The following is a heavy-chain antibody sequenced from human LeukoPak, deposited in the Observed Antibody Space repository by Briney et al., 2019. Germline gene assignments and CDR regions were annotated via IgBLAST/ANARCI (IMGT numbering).Heavy chain of an antibody. CDR3: AEQFSSVGYDFWSGSPNYFMDV. Sequence: PSETLSLTCTVSGDSISSRSFYWGWVRQPPGKGLEWIASIYYTGTTYYNPSLTSRVTIFVDTSKSQFSLKVDSVTASDTAVYYCAEQFSSVGYDFWSGSPNYFMDVWGKGMTVTVSS. V-gene: IGHV4-39*01. D-gene: IGHD3-3*01. CDR1: GDSISSRSFY. J-gene: IGHJ6*03. CDR2: IYYTGTT.